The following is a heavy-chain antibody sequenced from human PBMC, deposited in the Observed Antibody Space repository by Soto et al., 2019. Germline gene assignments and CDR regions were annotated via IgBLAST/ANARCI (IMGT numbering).Heavy chain of an antibody. D-gene: IGHD3-16*01. Sequence: PSETLSLTCTVSGGSISSNDYYWDWIRQSPGKGLEWIGSIYYSGTTYYNPSLKSRVSMSVDTSRNQFSLKLSSVTAADTAVYFCARHSGGASSKRYFDYWGQRNPVTVSS. CDR1: GGSISSNDYY. CDR3: ARHSGGASSKRYFDY. V-gene: IGHV4-39*01. CDR2: IYYSGTT. J-gene: IGHJ4*02.